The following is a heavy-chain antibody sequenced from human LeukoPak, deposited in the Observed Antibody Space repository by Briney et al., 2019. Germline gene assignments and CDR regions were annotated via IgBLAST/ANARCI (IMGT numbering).Heavy chain of an antibody. Sequence: GSLRLSCAASGFTFSSYAMSWVRQAPGKGLEWVSTISANDGTTYYADSVKGRLTISRDNSKNTLYLQMNSLRAEDTAVYSCAKARSPYCGGDCYPLNSWGQGTLVTVSS. J-gene: IGHJ4*02. CDR2: ISANDGTT. V-gene: IGHV3-23*01. CDR1: GFTFSSYA. CDR3: AKARSPYCGGDCYPLNS. D-gene: IGHD2-21*02.